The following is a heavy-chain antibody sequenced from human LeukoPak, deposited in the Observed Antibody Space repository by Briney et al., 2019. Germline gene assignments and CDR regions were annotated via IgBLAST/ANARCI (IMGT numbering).Heavy chain of an antibody. V-gene: IGHV3-23*01. Sequence: GGSLRLSCAASGFTFSNYAMSWVRQAPGKGLEWVSAISSNGGTTYYADSVKGRFTISRDNSKNTLYLQMNSLRAEDAALYYCVKDLFCSSTSCYMLDYWGQGTQVTVSS. CDR2: ISSNGGTT. CDR3: VKDLFCSSTSCYMLDY. D-gene: IGHD2-2*02. CDR1: GFTFSNYA. J-gene: IGHJ4*02.